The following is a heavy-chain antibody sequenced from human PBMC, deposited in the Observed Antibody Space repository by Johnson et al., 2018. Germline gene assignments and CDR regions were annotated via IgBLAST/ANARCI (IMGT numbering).Heavy chain of an antibody. CDR1: GFTFSSYW. Sequence: VQLVESGGGLVQPGGSLRLSCAASGFTFSSYWMSWVRQAPGKGLEWVANIKQDGSEKYYVDSVKGRFTISRDNAKNSLYLQMNSLRAEDTAVYFCAKAEDYYDSSGAFQHWGQGTLVTVSS. V-gene: IGHV3-7*03. CDR3: AKAEDYYDSSGAFQH. D-gene: IGHD3-22*01. CDR2: IKQDGSEK. J-gene: IGHJ1*01.